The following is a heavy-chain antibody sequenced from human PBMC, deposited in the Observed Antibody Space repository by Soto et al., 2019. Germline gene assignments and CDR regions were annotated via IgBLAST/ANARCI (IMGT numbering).Heavy chain of an antibody. V-gene: IGHV1-69*13. CDR2: IIPIFGTA. Sequence: SVKVSCKASGGTFSSYAISWVRQAPGQGLEWMGGIIPIFGTANYAQKFQGRVTITADESTSTAYMELSSLRSEDTAVYYCAREAPSWGLRRPSRGYYGMDVWGQGTTVTVSS. CDR3: AREAPSWGLRRPSRGYYGMDV. D-gene: IGHD1-26*01. J-gene: IGHJ6*02. CDR1: GGTFSSYA.